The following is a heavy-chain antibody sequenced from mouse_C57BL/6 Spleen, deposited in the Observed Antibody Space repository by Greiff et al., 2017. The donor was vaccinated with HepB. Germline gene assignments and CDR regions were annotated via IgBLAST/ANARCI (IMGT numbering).Heavy chain of an antibody. J-gene: IGHJ2*01. V-gene: IGHV5-17*01. CDR1: GFTFSDYG. CDR2: ISSGSSTI. Sequence: EVKLQESGGGLVKPGGSLKLSCAASGFTFSDYGMHWVRQAPEKGLAWVAYISSGSSTIYYADTVKGRFTISRDNAKNTLFLQMTSLRSEDTAMYYCAREEFITHFDYWGQGTTLTVSS. D-gene: IGHD1-1*01. CDR3: AREEFITHFDY.